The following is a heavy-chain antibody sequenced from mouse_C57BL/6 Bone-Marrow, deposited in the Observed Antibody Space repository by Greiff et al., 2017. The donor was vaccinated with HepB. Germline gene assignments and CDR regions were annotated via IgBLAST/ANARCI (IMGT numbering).Heavy chain of an antibody. CDR3: TTYYGNSYYFDY. J-gene: IGHJ2*01. Sequence: EVKVEESGAELVRPGASVKLSCTASGFNIKDYYMHWVKQRPEQGLEWIGRIDPEDGDTEYAPKFQGKATMTADTSSNTAYLQLSSLTSEDTAVYYCTTYYGNSYYFDYWGQGTTLTVSS. CDR2: IDPEDGDT. V-gene: IGHV14-1*01. CDR1: GFNIKDYY. D-gene: IGHD2-1*01.